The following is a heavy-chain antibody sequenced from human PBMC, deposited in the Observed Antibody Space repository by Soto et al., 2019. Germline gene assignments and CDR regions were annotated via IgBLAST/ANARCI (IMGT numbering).Heavy chain of an antibody. D-gene: IGHD5-12*01. CDR2: ISDNGGST. CDR3: AKVTGNSHY. Sequence: EVHLLESGGGLVQPGGSLRLSCAASGFSFTDYAMSWVRQAPGKGLEWVSAISDNGGSTFYADSVKGRFTISRDNSKNTLYLQMNTLRAEDTAVYYCAKVTGNSHYWGQGTLVTVSS. V-gene: IGHV3-23*01. J-gene: IGHJ4*02. CDR1: GFSFTDYA.